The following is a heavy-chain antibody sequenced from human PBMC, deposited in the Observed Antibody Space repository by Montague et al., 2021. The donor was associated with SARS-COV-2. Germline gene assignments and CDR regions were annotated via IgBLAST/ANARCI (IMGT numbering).Heavy chain of an antibody. CDR2: IYYSGST. V-gene: IGHV4-39*01. CDR1: GGSISSSSYY. J-gene: IGHJ5*02. CDR3: ARKEMKYSSIWSTGGNWFDP. Sequence: SETLSLTCTVSGGSISSSSYYWGWIRQPPGKGLEWIGCIYYSGSTXYNPSLKSRVTISVDTSKNQFSLKLSSVTAADTAVYYCARKEMKYSSIWSTGGNWFDPWGQGTLVTVSS. D-gene: IGHD6-13*01.